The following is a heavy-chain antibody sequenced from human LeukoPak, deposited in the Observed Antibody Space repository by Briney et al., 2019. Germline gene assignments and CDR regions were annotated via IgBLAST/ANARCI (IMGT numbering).Heavy chain of an antibody. Sequence: ASVKVSCKASGYTFTNYDINCVRQATGQGLEWMGWMNPNSGNTGYAQKIQGRVTITTDESTSTAYMELSSLRSEDTAVYYCAIFSSGVIQLVGSDDAFDIWGQGTMVTVSS. CDR2: MNPNSGNT. D-gene: IGHD6-13*01. J-gene: IGHJ3*02. CDR3: AIFSSGVIQLVGSDDAFDI. V-gene: IGHV1-8*03. CDR1: GYTFTNYD.